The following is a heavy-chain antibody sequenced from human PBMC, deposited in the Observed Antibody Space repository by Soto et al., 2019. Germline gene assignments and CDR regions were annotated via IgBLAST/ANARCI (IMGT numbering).Heavy chain of an antibody. CDR1: GGSISSYY. D-gene: IGHD5-18*01. CDR3: ARGRGDTAMAWYY. V-gene: IGHV4-59*01. CDR2: IYYSGST. J-gene: IGHJ4*02. Sequence: SETLSLTCAVSGGSISSYYWNWVRQPPGKGLEWIGYIYYSGSTNYNPSLKSRVTISVDTSKNQFSLKLSSVTAADTAVYYCARGRGDTAMAWYYWGQGTLVTVSS.